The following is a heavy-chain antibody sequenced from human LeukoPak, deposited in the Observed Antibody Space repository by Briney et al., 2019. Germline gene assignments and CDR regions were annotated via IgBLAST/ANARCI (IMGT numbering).Heavy chain of an antibody. V-gene: IGHV4-59*01. CDR2: IYYSGST. CDR3: ATSVDYSIDS. J-gene: IGHJ4*02. CDR1: VGSISSYY. Sequence: PSESLSLTCTVSVGSISSYYWSWIRQPPGKGLEWIGYIYYSGSTNYNPSLKSRVTISVDTSKNQFSLKLSSVTAADTAVYYCATSVDYSIDSWGQGTLVTVSS. D-gene: IGHD4-11*01.